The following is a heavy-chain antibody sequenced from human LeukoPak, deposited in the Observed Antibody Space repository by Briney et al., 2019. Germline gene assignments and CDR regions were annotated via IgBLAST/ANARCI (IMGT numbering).Heavy chain of an antibody. D-gene: IGHD2-2*01. CDR1: GYTFTGYY. Sequence: ASVKVSCKASGYTFTGYYMHWVRPAPGQGLEWMGWINPNRGGTNYAQKFKGRVTMTRDTSISTAYMELSRLRSDDTAVYYCARDLGCSSTSCSIGGIPDYWGQGTLVTVSS. CDR3: ARDLGCSSTSCSIGGIPDY. J-gene: IGHJ4*02. V-gene: IGHV1-2*02. CDR2: INPNRGGT.